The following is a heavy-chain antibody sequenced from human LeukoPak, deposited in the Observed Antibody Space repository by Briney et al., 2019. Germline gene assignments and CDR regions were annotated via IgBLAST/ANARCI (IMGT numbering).Heavy chain of an antibody. CDR3: ARSIAALSYYYGMDV. Sequence: GASVKVSCKASGYTFTSYYIHWVRQAPGQGLEWMGIINPSGGSTTYAQKFQGRVTITADESTSTAYMELSSLRSEDTAVHYCARSIAALSYYYGMDVWGQGTTVTVSS. CDR1: GYTFTSYY. V-gene: IGHV1-46*01. D-gene: IGHD6-6*01. J-gene: IGHJ6*02. CDR2: INPSGGST.